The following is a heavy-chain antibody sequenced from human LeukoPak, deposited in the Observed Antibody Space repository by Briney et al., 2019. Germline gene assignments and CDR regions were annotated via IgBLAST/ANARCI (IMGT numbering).Heavy chain of an antibody. CDR1: GGTFSSYA. CDR3: ARGLWFGELLGPYYYYYGMDV. D-gene: IGHD3-10*01. CDR2: IIPIFGTA. V-gene: IGHV1-69*06. Sequence: ASVKVSCKASGGTFSSYAISWVRQASGQGLEWMGGIIPIFGTANYAQKFQGRVTITADKSTSTAYIELSSLRSEDTAVYYCARGLWFGELLGPYYYYYGMDVWGKGTTVTVSS. J-gene: IGHJ6*04.